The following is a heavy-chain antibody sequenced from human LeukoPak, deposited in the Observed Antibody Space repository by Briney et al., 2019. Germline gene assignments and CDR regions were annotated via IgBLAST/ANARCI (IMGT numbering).Heavy chain of an antibody. D-gene: IGHD6-13*01. CDR3: ARDQTTAGTDV. Sequence: GGSLRLSCVVSGFTFSGFGMNWVRQAPGKGLEWVSGISASGNRTFYADSVKGRFAISRDNSKNTLYLQMNGLRAEDAALYYCARDQTTAGTDVWGQGTLVTVSS. CDR2: ISASGNRT. J-gene: IGHJ4*02. CDR1: GFTFSGFG. V-gene: IGHV3-23*01.